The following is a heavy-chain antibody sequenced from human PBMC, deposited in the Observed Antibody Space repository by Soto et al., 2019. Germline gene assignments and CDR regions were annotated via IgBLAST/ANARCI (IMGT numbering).Heavy chain of an antibody. V-gene: IGHV4-61*01. Sequence: LSLTCSVSGDSVNSDIYYWTWIRQPPGKGLEWIGYISSSGRTNYNPSLKSRVTISLDTSSNQFSLELTSVTAADTAIYYCARDIRGYSRAFDYWGQGTLVTVSS. J-gene: IGHJ4*02. CDR1: GDSVNSDIYY. CDR2: ISSSGRT. D-gene: IGHD5-18*01. CDR3: ARDIRGYSRAFDY.